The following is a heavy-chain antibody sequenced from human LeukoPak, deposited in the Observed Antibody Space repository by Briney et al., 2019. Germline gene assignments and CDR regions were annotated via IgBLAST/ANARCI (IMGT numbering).Heavy chain of an antibody. D-gene: IGHD3-22*01. J-gene: IGHJ5*02. V-gene: IGHV3-73*01. Sequence: GGSLRLSCAASGFTFSSYWMSWVRQASGKGLEWVGRIRSKANSYATAYAASVKGRFTISRDDSKNTAYLQMNSLKTEDTAVYYCTRHIVENYYDSSGYSEYNWFDPWGQGTLVTVSS. CDR2: IRSKANSYAT. CDR1: GFTFSSYW. CDR3: TRHIVENYYDSSGYSEYNWFDP.